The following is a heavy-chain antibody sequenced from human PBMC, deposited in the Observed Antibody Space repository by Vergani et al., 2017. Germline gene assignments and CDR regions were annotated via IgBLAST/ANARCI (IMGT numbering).Heavy chain of an antibody. V-gene: IGHV3-23*01. CDR1: GFTFNHYA. Sequence: EVQLLESGGDLVQPGGSLRLSCAASGFTFNHYAMNWVRQAPGKGLEWVSGISGSGSSTYYAGSVKGRFTISRDSSKNTLYLQMNSLSAGGTAVYYCAKANPRNSGYDYLYYYHAMDVWGQGTTVTVSS. CDR3: AKANPRNSGYDYLYYYHAMDV. J-gene: IGHJ6*02. CDR2: ISGSGSST. D-gene: IGHD5-12*01.